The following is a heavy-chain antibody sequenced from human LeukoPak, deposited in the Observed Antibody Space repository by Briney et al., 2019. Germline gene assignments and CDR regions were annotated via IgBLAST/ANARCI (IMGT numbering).Heavy chain of an antibody. V-gene: IGHV1-46*01. J-gene: IGHJ4*02. CDR1: GYTFTSYY. Sequence: ASVKVSCKASGYTFTSYYMHWVRQAPGQGLGWMGIINPSGGSTSYAQKFQGRVTMTRDTSTSTVYMELSSLRSEDTAVYYCARIVGATKGFDYWGQGTLVTVSS. D-gene: IGHD1-26*01. CDR3: ARIVGATKGFDY. CDR2: INPSGGST.